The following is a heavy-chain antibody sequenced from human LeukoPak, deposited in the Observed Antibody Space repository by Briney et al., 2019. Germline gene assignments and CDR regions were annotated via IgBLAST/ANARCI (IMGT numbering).Heavy chain of an antibody. D-gene: IGHD6-19*01. Sequence: PGGSLRLSCAASGFTFSSYAMSWVRQAPGKGLEWVSAISGSGGSTYYADSVKGRFTISRDNSKNTLYLQMNSLRAEDTAVYYCAKGVSLEQWLVLELEYGMDVWGQGTTVTVSS. CDR3: AKGVSLEQWLVLELEYGMDV. CDR1: GFTFSSYA. CDR2: ISGSGGST. V-gene: IGHV3-23*01. J-gene: IGHJ6*02.